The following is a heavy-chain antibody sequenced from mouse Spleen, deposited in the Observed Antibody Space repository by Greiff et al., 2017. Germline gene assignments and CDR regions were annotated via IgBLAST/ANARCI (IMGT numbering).Heavy chain of an antibody. D-gene: IGHD2-1*01. Sequence: VHVKQSGAELVRPGASVKLSCTASGFNIKDYYMHWVKQRPEQGLEWIGRIDPEDGDTEYAPKFQGKATMTADTSSNTAYLQLSSLTSEDTAVYYCTTDGNSRYYFDYWGQGTTLTVSS. CDR2: IDPEDGDT. J-gene: IGHJ2*01. CDR1: GFNIKDYY. CDR3: TTDGNSRYYFDY. V-gene: IGHV14-1*01.